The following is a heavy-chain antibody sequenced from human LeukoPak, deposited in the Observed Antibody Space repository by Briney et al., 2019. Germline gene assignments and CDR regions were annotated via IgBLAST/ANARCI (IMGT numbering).Heavy chain of an antibody. J-gene: IGHJ4*02. CDR1: GFTFSSYG. D-gene: IGHD3-10*01. CDR3: AKGVAGMVRGGAFDY. V-gene: IGHV3-30*18. CDR2: ISYGGSNK. Sequence: GGSLRLSCAASGFTFSSYGMHWVRQAPGKGLGWVAVISYGGSNKYYADSVKGRFTISRDNSKNTLYLQMNSLRAEDTAVYYCAKGVAGMVRGGAFDYWGQGTLVTVSS.